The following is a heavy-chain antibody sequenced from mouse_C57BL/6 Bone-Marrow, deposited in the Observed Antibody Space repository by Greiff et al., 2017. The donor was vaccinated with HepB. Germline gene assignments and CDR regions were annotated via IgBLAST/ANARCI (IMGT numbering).Heavy chain of an antibody. V-gene: IGHV1-50*01. D-gene: IGHD4-1*01. CDR1: GYTFTSYW. Sequence: QVQLKQPGAELVKPGASVKLSCKASGYTFTSYWMQWVKQRPGQGLEWIGAIDPSDSYTNYNQKFKGKATLTVDTSSSTAYMQLSSLTSEDSAVYYCARDWDWYFDVWGTGTTVTVSS. J-gene: IGHJ1*03. CDR2: IDPSDSYT. CDR3: ARDWDWYFDV.